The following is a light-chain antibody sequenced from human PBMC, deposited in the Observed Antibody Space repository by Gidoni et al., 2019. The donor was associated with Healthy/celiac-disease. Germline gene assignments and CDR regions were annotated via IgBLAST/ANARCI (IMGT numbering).Light chain of an antibody. CDR2: AVS. J-gene: IGLJ2*01. Sequence: QSALTQPAAVAGAPGQSTTIACTGTSSDVGRYNYVSWYQQHPCKAPKLMLYAVSTRPSGVSHRFSGSKSGNTASLTISGLPADDEADYYCSSYTSRSTLELFGGGTTLTVL. CDR3: SSYTSRSTLEL. V-gene: IGLV2-14*01. CDR1: SSDVGRYNY.